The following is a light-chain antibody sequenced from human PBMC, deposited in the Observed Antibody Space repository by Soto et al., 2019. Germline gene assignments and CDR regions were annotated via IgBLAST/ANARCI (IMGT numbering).Light chain of an antibody. V-gene: IGKV1-12*01. CDR2: AAS. J-gene: IGKJ4*01. Sequence: DIQMTQSPSSVSASVGDRVTITCRTSQGISSCLAWYQQKPGKAPILLIYAASSLKSGVPSRFSGSGSETDFTLTISSLQPEDFATYYCQQANSFPLTFGGGTKVEIK. CDR1: QGISSC. CDR3: QQANSFPLT.